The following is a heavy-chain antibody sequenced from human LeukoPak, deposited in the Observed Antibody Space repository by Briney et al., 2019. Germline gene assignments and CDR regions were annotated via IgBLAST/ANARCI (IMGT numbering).Heavy chain of an antibody. D-gene: IGHD3-3*01. Sequence: SETLSLTCAVYGGSFSGYYWSWIRQPPGKGLEWTGEINHSGSTNYNPSLKSRVTISVDTSKNQFSLKLSSVTAADTAVYYCARGFTALRFLAYLDYWGQGTLVTVSS. CDR1: GGSFSGYY. J-gene: IGHJ4*02. CDR2: INHSGST. CDR3: ARGFTALRFLAYLDY. V-gene: IGHV4-34*01.